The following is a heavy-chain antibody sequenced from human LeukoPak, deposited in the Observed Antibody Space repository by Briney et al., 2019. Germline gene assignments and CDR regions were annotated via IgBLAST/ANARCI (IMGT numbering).Heavy chain of an antibody. Sequence: PSETLSLTYTVSGGSISSYYWSWIRQPPGKGLEWIGYISYSGSTNYNPSLKSRVTISLDTSKNQFSLKLSSVTAADTAVYYCAGHHPRNTVDFWGQGTLVTVSS. CDR1: GGSISSYY. D-gene: IGHD2/OR15-2a*01. V-gene: IGHV4-59*08. CDR2: ISYSGST. J-gene: IGHJ4*02. CDR3: AGHHPRNTVDF.